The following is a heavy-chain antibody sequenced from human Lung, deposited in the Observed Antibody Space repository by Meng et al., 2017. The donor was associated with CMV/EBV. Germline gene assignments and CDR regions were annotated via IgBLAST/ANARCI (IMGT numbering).Heavy chain of an antibody. CDR1: GFTFSGSA. J-gene: IGHJ4*02. Sequence: GEXXKISCAASGFTFSGSAMHWVRQASGKGLEWVGSIRSKANRYATAYIESVKGRFTISRDDSRKTAYLQMSSLTTEDSAVYYCTRLSDVVYWGQGTLVTVSS. CDR3: TRLSDVVY. CDR2: IRSKANRYAT. D-gene: IGHD5-12*01. V-gene: IGHV3-73*01.